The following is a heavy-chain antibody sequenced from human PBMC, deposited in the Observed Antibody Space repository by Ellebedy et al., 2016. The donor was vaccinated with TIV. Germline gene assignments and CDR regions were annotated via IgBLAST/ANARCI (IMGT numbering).Heavy chain of an antibody. CDR3: ATDQGIFGYYGMDV. CDR1: GYTLTELS. CDR2: FDPEDGET. V-gene: IGHV1-24*01. D-gene: IGHD3-3*01. J-gene: IGHJ6*02. Sequence: AASVKVSCKVSGYTLTELSMHWARQAPGKGLEWMGGFDPEDGETIYAQKFQGRVTMTEDTSTDTAYMELSSLRSEDTAVYYCATDQGIFGYYGMDVWGQGTTVTVSS.